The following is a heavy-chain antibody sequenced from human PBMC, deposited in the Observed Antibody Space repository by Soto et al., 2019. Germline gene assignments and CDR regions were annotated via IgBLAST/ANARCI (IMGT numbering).Heavy chain of an antibody. Sequence: QVQLVQSGAEVKKPGASVKVSCKAFGYTFNAFYMHWVRQAPGQGLEWMGVINPSGDGTSNAQKFQGRVTMTRDTSTSTVYMELSSLRSEDTAVYYCARVALGYDYADVWGQGTTVTVSS. J-gene: IGHJ6*02. CDR1: GYTFNAFY. CDR2: INPSGDGT. CDR3: ARVALGYDYADV. V-gene: IGHV1-46*02. D-gene: IGHD4-17*01.